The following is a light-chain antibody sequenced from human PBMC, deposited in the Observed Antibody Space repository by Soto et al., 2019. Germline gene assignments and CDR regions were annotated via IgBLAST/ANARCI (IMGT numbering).Light chain of an antibody. CDR2: EVR. Sequence: QSALTQPASVSGSPGQSITISCTGTSDDVGGYNYVSWYQQHRGKAPKLMIYEVRNRPSGVSSRFSGSKSGNTASLTISGLQAEDEADYYCTSYTTTSTVVFGTGTKVTVL. CDR1: SDDVGGYNY. CDR3: TSYTTTSTVV. J-gene: IGLJ1*01. V-gene: IGLV2-14*03.